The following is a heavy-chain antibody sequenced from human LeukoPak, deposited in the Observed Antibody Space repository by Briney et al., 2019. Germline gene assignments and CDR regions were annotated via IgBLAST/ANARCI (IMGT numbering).Heavy chain of an antibody. CDR3: APDPNKWLRNY. CDR2: ISGSGSST. D-gene: IGHD5-12*01. V-gene: IGHV3-23*01. CDR1: GFTFSSYA. J-gene: IGHJ4*02. Sequence: GSLRLSCEASGFTFSSYAMSWVRQAPGKGLEWISTISGSGSSTDFADSVKGRFTISRDSSKNTLNLQMNNLRAEDTAIYYCAPDPNKWLRNYWGQGTLVTVSS.